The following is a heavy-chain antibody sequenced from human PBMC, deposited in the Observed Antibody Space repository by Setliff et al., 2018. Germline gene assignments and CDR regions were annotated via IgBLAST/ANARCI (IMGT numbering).Heavy chain of an antibody. CDR1: GVTVSAYD. Sequence: VGSLRLSCAASGVTVSAYDMSWVRQAPGKGLEWVSLLDNDGSTYYSDSVKGRFTISRGTSKNTLYLQMSSLRTEDTAVYYCRLWFGELLRDYWGQGTVVTVSS. J-gene: IGHJ4*03. CDR3: RLWFGELLRDY. CDR2: LDNDGST. D-gene: IGHD3-10*01. V-gene: IGHV3-53*01.